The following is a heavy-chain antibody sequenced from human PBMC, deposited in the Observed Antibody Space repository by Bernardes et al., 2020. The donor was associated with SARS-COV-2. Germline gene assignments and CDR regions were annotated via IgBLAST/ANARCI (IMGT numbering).Heavy chain of an antibody. CDR2: IYWDDDK. CDR3: AHRSSGWTKGCFDD. V-gene: IGHV2-5*02. Sequence: GPTLVKPTQTLTLTCTFSGFSLSTSGVGVGWIRQPPGKALEWLALIYWDDDKRYSPSLKSRLTITKDTSKNQVVLTMTNMDPVDTATYYCAHRSSGWTKGCFDDWGQGTLVTVSS. CDR1: GFSLSTSGVG. J-gene: IGHJ4*02. D-gene: IGHD6-19*01.